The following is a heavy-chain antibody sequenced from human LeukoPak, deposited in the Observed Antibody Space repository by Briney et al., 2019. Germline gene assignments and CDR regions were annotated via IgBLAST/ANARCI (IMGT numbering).Heavy chain of an antibody. J-gene: IGHJ4*02. Sequence: SETLSLNCAVYGGSFSGYYWSWIRQPPGKGLEWIGEINHSGSTNYNPSLKSRVTISVDTSKNQFSLKLSSVTAADTAVYYCASYYYDSSGLDYWGQGTLVTVSS. CDR2: INHSGST. V-gene: IGHV4-34*01. CDR1: GGSFSGYY. D-gene: IGHD3-22*01. CDR3: ASYYYDSSGLDY.